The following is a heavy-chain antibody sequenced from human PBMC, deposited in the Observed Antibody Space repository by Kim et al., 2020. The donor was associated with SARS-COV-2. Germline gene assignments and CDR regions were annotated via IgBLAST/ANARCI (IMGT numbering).Heavy chain of an antibody. CDR1: GGTFSSYA. CDR2: IIPIFGIA. Sequence: SVKVSCKASGGTFSSYAITWVRQAPGQGLEWMGGIIPIFGIANYAQKFQGRVTITADESTSTAYMELSSLRSEDTAVYYCARGGSSWSPINYYYYGMDVWGQGTTVTVSS. D-gene: IGHD6-13*01. V-gene: IGHV1-69*13. CDR3: ARGGSSWSPINYYYYGMDV. J-gene: IGHJ6*02.